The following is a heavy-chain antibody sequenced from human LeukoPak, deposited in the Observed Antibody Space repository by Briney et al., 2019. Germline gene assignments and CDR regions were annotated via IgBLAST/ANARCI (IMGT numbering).Heavy chain of an antibody. CDR3: AKDAGYSYGYYYYYYMDV. CDR2: ISSSGYTI. D-gene: IGHD5-18*01. V-gene: IGHV3-48*03. CDR1: GFTFSNYE. J-gene: IGHJ6*03. Sequence: GGSLRLSCAVSGFTFSNYEMNWVRQAPGTGLEWVSYISSSGYTIYYADSVKGRFTISRDNSKNSLYLQMNSLRAEDTALYYCAKDAGYSYGYYYYYYMDVWGKGTTVTVSS.